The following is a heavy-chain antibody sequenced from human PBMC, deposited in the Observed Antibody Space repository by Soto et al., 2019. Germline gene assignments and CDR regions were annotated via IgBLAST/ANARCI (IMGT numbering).Heavy chain of an antibody. J-gene: IGHJ6*02. V-gene: IGHV4-31*02. Sequence: SETLSLTCTVSGGSISSGGYYWSWIRQHPGKGLEWIGYIYYSGSTYYNPSLKSRVTISVDTSKNQFSLKLSSVTAADTAVYYCARESKRDIVVLDVWGQGTTVTVSS. CDR1: GGSISSGGYY. CDR3: ARESKRDIVVLDV. CDR2: IYYSGST. D-gene: IGHD2-2*01.